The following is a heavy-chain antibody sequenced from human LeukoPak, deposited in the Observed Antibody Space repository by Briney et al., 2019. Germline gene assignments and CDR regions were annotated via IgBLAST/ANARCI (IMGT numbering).Heavy chain of an antibody. CDR1: GYDFSTFG. D-gene: IGHD4/OR15-4a*01. CDR3: ARDSPFMVLGTGDAFDI. CDR2: ISAYHGKT. V-gene: IGHV1-18*01. J-gene: IGHJ3*02. Sequence: GASVKVSCKASGYDFSTFGISWVRQAPGEGLEWMGWISAYHGKTNFPQRFQGRVTLTTETSTSTAYMELRSLRSDDTAIYYCARDSPFMVLGTGDAFDIWGQGTMVSVSS.